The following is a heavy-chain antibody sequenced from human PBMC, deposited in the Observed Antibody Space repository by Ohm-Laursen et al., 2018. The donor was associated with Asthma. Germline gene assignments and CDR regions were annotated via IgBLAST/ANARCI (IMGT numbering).Heavy chain of an antibody. CDR3: ARDGHSGSYKADDF. CDR1: GFTFSSYW. CDR2: IKQDGSEK. D-gene: IGHD1-26*01. J-gene: IGHJ4*02. V-gene: IGHV3-7*01. Sequence: GSLRLSCTASGFTFSSYWMTWVRQAPGKGLEWVANIKQDGSEKYYVDSVKGRFTISRDNAKNSLYLQMISLRAEDTAVYYCARDGHSGSYKADDFWGQGTQVTVSS.